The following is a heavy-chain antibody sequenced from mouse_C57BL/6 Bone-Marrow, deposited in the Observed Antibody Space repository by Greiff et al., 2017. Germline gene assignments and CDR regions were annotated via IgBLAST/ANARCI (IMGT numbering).Heavy chain of an antibody. CDR3: ASLCLRSWFAY. CDR2: ISSGGSYT. J-gene: IGHJ3*01. D-gene: IGHD2-2*01. Sequence: EVKLVESGGDLVKPGGSLKLSCAASGFTFSSYGMSWVRQTPDKRLEWVATISSGGSYTYYPDSVKGRFTISRDNAKNTLYLQMSSLKSEDTAMYYCASLCLRSWFAYWGQGTLVTVSA. V-gene: IGHV5-6*01. CDR1: GFTFSSYG.